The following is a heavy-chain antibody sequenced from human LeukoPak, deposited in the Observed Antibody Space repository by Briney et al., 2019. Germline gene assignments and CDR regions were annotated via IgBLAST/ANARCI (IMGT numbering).Heavy chain of an antibody. CDR3: VRGNYDNRGYSNAFDI. CDR1: GGSISTYY. J-gene: IGHJ3*02. D-gene: IGHD3-22*01. CDR2: IYYSGNT. V-gene: IGHV4-59*01. Sequence: SETLSLTCTVSGGSISTYYWSWIRQSPGKGLEWIGSIYYSGNTNSNPSLKSRVTISADTSKNQFSLKLSSVTAADTAVYYCVRGNYDNRGYSNAFDIWGQGAVVTVSS.